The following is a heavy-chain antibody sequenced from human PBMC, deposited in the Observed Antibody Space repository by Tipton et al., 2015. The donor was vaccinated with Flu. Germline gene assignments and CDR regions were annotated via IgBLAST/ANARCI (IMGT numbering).Heavy chain of an antibody. D-gene: IGHD1-26*01. CDR3: ARLGESGGNSAQFDY. CDR1: GYSISSGFF. Sequence: TLSLTCAVSGYSISSGFFWGWIRQPPGKGLEWIGSVHHSGSTYYNPSLKSRVTISIDTANNQFSLKLNSVTAADTAVYFCARLGESGGNSAQFDYWGQGTLVTVSS. J-gene: IGHJ4*02. V-gene: IGHV4-38-2*01. CDR2: VHHSGST.